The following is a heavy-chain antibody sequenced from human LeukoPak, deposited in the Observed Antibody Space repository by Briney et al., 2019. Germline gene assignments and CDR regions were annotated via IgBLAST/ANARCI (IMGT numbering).Heavy chain of an antibody. CDR2: IGTRGDT. V-gene: IGHV3-23*01. D-gene: IGHD6-6*01. J-gene: IGHJ4*02. Sequence: GGSLSLSCAASGFTFSSYAMSWVRQAPGKGLEWVSTIGTRGDTYYADSVKGRFTISRDNSKNTLYLDMNSLRAEDTGVYYCAKRVPARAFEYWGQGTLVTVSS. CDR3: AKRVPARAFEY. CDR1: GFTFSSYA.